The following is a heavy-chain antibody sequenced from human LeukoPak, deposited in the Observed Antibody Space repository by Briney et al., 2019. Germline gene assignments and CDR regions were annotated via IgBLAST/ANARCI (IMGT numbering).Heavy chain of an antibody. CDR2: IRYDGSNN. CDR1: GFTSRSYG. D-gene: IGHD6-19*01. V-gene: IGHV3-30*02. CDR3: ARAVSSASPASDI. Sequence: PGGSLRLSCAASGFTSRSYGMHWVRQAPGKGLEWVAFIRYDGSNNDYADSVKGRFTISRDNSKNTLYLQMNSLRAEDTAVYYCARAVSSASPASDIWGQGTMVTVS. J-gene: IGHJ3*02.